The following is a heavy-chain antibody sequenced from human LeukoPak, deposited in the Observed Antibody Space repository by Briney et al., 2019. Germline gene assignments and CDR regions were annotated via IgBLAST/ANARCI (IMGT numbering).Heavy chain of an antibody. CDR2: ISWNSGNI. CDR3: AGVLRNNYIDY. Sequence: GGSLRLSCAASGFTFDDYALHWVRQAPGKGLEWVSGISWNSGNIDYADSVKGRFTISRDNAKNSLYLQMNSLRAEDTAVYFCAGVLRNNYIDYWGQGTLVTVSS. V-gene: IGHV3-9*01. J-gene: IGHJ4*02. CDR1: GFTFDDYA. D-gene: IGHD3-3*01.